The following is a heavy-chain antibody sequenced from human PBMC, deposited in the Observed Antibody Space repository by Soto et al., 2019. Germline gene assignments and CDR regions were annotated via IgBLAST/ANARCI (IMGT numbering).Heavy chain of an antibody. J-gene: IGHJ4*02. D-gene: IGHD1-26*01. V-gene: IGHV3-30*03. CDR2: ISYDGSNK. CDR1: GFTFSSYG. Sequence: GGSLRLSCAASGFTFSSYGMRWVRQAPGKGLEWVAVISYDGSNKYYADSVKGRFTISRDNSKNTLYLQMNSLRAEDTAVYYCATQWELTLDYWGQGTLVTVSS. CDR3: ATQWELTLDY.